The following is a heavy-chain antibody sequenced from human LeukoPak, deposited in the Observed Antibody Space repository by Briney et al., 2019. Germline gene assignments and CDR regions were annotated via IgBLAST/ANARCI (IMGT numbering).Heavy chain of an antibody. D-gene: IGHD4-11*01. CDR3: VRYLADYWRTEQTGWFDP. J-gene: IGHJ5*02. V-gene: IGHV4-39*01. Sequence: SETLSLTCTVSDGSISSSSYYWGWIRQPPGKGLEWIGNIYYSGSAYYSPSLKSRVTISVDTSKNQFSLKLSSVTAADTAVYYCVRYLADYWRTEQTGWFDPWGRGTLVTVSS. CDR1: DGSISSSSYY. CDR2: IYYSGSA.